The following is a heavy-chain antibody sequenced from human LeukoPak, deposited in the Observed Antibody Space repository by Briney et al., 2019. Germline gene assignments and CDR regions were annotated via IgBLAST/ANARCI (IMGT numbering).Heavy chain of an antibody. CDR1: GGSFSGYY. CDR3: ARGADMGALDY. CDR2: INHSGST. V-gene: IGHV4-34*01. J-gene: IGHJ4*02. Sequence: SETLYLTCAVYGGSFSGYYWSWIRQPPGKGLEWIGEINHSGSTNYNPSLKSRVTISVDTSKNQFSLKLSSVTAADTAVYYCARGADMGALDYWGQGTLVTVSS. D-gene: IGHD1-26*01.